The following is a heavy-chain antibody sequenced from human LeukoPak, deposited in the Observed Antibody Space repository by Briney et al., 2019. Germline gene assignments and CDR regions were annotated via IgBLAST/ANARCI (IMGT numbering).Heavy chain of an antibody. J-gene: IGHJ4*02. Sequence: GGSLRLSCAASGFTFSSYGMHWVRQAPGKGLEWVAFIRYDGSNKYYADSVKGRFTISRDNSKNTLYLQMNSLRAEDTAVYYCAKDRYSNYDYFVYWGQGTLVTVSS. V-gene: IGHV3-30*02. D-gene: IGHD4-11*01. CDR3: AKDRYSNYDYFVY. CDR1: GFTFSSYG. CDR2: IRYDGSNK.